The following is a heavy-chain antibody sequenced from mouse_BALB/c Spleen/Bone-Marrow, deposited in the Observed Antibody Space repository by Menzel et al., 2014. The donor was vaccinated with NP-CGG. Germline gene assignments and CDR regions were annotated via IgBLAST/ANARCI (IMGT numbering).Heavy chain of an antibody. J-gene: IGHJ1*01. CDR2: INPSNGGT. V-gene: IGHV1S81*02. CDR1: GYTFTSYY. D-gene: IGHD1-1*01. CDR3: TRDHYYYGSSYWYFDV. Sequence: QVQLQQSGAELVKPGASVKLSCKASGYTFTSYYMYWVKQRPGQGLEWIGGINPSNGGTNFNEKFKSKATLTVDKSSSTAYMQLNSLTSEDAAVYYCTRDHYYYGSSYWYFDVWGAGTTVTVSS.